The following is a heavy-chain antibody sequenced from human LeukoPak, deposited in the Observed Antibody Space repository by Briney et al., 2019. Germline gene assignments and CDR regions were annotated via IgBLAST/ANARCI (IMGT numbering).Heavy chain of an antibody. CDR3: ARVDYYDSSVSNWFDP. J-gene: IGHJ5*02. V-gene: IGHV4-59*08. D-gene: IGHD3-22*01. CDR1: GGSISSYY. Sequence: SETLSLTCTVSGGSISSYYWSWIRQPPGKGLEWIRYIYYSGSTNYNPSLKSRVTISVDTSKNQFSLKLSSVTAADTAVYYCARVDYYDSSVSNWFDPWGQGTLVTVSS. CDR2: IYYSGST.